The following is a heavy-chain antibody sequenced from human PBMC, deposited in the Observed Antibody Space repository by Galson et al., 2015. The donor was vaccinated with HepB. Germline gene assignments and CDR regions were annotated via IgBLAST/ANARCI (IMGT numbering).Heavy chain of an antibody. CDR1: GFTFTAYA. J-gene: IGHJ6*02. D-gene: IGHD2-2*01. CDR3: AKDHAAATYYFYAMDV. Sequence: SLRLSCAASGFTFTAYAMTWVRQAPGKGLEWVPGISGSGGSTYYADSVKGRFTISRDNSKSTLYLQMSGLRVEDTAVYYCAKDHAAATYYFYAMDVWGPGTTVTVSS. CDR2: ISGSGGST. V-gene: IGHV3-23*01.